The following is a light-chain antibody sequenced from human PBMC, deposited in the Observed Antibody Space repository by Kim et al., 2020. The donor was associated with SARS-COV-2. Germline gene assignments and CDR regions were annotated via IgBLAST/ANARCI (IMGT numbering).Light chain of an antibody. CDR2: AAS. V-gene: IGKV3-15*01. CDR3: QQYNNWRET. J-gene: IGKJ1*01. CDR1: QSVSRN. Sequence: EIVMTQSPTTLSMSPGERATLSCRVSQSVSRNLAWYQHKPGQAPRLLISAASTRATGVPARFSGSGSGTEFTLTISSLQSEDSAVYYCQQYNNWRETFGQGTKVDIK.